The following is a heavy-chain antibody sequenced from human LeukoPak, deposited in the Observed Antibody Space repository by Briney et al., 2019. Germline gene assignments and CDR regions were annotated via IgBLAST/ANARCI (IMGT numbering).Heavy chain of an antibody. Sequence: GASVKVSCKASGYSFTSYGISWVRQAPGQGLEWMGWINPNSGGTNYAQKFQGRVTMTRDTSISTAYMELSRLRSDDTAVYYCASGTTSGGELYYYYYYMDVWGKGTTVTVSS. D-gene: IGHD3-16*01. CDR3: ASGTTSGGELYYYYYYMDV. J-gene: IGHJ6*03. CDR2: INPNSGGT. V-gene: IGHV1-2*02. CDR1: GYSFTSYG.